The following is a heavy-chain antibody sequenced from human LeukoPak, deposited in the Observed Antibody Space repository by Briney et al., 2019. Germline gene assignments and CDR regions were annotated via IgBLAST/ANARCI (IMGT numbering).Heavy chain of an antibody. CDR3: TGGGWSTDAFDI. V-gene: IGHV3-23*01. CDR2: ISGSGGST. D-gene: IGHD6-19*01. CDR1: GFTFSNYA. Sequence: GGSLRLSCAASGFTFSNYAMSWVRQAPGKGLEWVSGISGSGGSTNYADSVKGRFTISRDNSKNTLFLQMNTLRAEDTAVYYCTGGGWSTDAFDIWAKGQWSPSLQ. J-gene: IGHJ3*02.